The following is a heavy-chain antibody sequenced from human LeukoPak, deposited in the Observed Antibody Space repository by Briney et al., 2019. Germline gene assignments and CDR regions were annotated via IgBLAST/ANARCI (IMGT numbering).Heavy chain of an antibody. Sequence: GGSLRLSCAASGIIFSNTWMSWVRQAPGKGLEWVGRIKSKPNGGTTDYAAPVKGRFTISRDDSKNTPYLQMNSLKTEDTAMYYCTTDRPDYWGQGTLVTVSS. CDR3: TTDRPDY. V-gene: IGHV3-15*01. CDR2: IKSKPNGGTT. CDR1: GIIFSNTW. J-gene: IGHJ4*02.